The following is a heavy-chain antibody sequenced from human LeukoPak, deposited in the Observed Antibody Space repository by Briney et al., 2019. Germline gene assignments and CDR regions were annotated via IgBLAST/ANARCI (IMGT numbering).Heavy chain of an antibody. J-gene: IGHJ5*02. D-gene: IGHD3-10*01. CDR3: AHLGLITMVRGVIMEFDP. CDR1: GFSLSTSGVG. Sequence: SGPTLVKPTQPLTLTCTFSGFSLSTSGVGVGWIRQPPGKALEWLALIYWNDDKRYSPSLKSRLTITKDTSKNQVVLTMTNMDPVDTATYYCAHLGLITMVRGVIMEFDPWGQGTLVTVSS. V-gene: IGHV2-5*01. CDR2: IYWNDDK.